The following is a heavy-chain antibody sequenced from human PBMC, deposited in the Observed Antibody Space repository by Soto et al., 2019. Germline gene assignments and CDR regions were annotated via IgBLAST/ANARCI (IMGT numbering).Heavy chain of an antibody. Sequence: EVQLVESGGGVVQPGGSLKLSCAVSGFTFSGSAVHWVRQASGKGLEWVGRIRSKANSYATSYSGSVQGRFTISRDDSKNTAFLQMNSLKIEDTAVYYCFSVRGLVAPLWGQGTLVTVSS. CDR1: GFTFSGSA. CDR3: FSVRGLVAPL. V-gene: IGHV3-73*02. CDR2: IRSKANSYAT. J-gene: IGHJ4*02. D-gene: IGHD2-15*01.